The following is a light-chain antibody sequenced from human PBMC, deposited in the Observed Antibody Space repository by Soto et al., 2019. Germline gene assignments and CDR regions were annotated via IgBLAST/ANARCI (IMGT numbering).Light chain of an antibody. CDR3: QSYDSSDKLI. CDR2: DDN. J-gene: IGLJ7*01. V-gene: IGLV1-40*01. Sequence: QSALTQPPSLSGAPGQRVTISCTGSRSNIGAGYAVHWYQQLPGSAPKLLIYDDNKRPSGVPDRFSASKSTTSASLSITALQAEDEAVYHCQSYDSSDKLIFGGGTQLTVL. CDR1: RSNIGAGYA.